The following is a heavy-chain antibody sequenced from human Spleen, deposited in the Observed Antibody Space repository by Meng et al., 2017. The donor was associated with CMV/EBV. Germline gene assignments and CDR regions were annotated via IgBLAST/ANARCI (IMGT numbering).Heavy chain of an antibody. CDR3: ARDSPYNFWNNKHFDY. J-gene: IGHJ4*02. D-gene: IGHD3-3*01. V-gene: IGHV4-39*07. CDR2: IYYSGST. Sequence: SETLSLTCTVSGGSISSSSYYWGWIRQPPGKGLEWIGSIYYSGSTYYNPPLKSRVTISVDTSKNQFSLKLSSVTAADTAVYYCARDSPYNFWNNKHFDYWGQGTLVTVSS. CDR1: GGSISSSSYY.